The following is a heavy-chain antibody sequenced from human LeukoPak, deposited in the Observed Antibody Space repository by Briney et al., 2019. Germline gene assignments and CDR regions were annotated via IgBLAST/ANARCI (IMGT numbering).Heavy chain of an antibody. J-gene: IGHJ5*02. Sequence: SETLSLTCTVSGGSISSGSYYWSWIRQPAGKGLEWIGRIYTSGSTNYNPSLKSRVTISVDTSKNQFSLKLSSVTAADTAVYYCARTPPKTYSGSYGPPLYNWFDPWGQGTLVTVSS. D-gene: IGHD1-26*01. CDR2: IYTSGST. CDR1: GGSISSGSYY. CDR3: ARTPPKTYSGSYGPPLYNWFDP. V-gene: IGHV4-61*02.